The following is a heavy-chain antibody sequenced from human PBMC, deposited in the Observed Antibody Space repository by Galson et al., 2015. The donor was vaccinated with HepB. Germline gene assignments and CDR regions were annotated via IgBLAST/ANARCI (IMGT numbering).Heavy chain of an antibody. CDR1: GYTFTGYY. CDR3: ARVIHYYDSSGSPPEGWFDP. J-gene: IGHJ5*02. D-gene: IGHD3-22*01. V-gene: IGHV1-2*04. Sequence: SVKVSCKASGYTFTGYYMHWVRQAPGQGLEWMGWINPNSGGTNYAQKFQGWVTMTRDTSISTAYVELSRLRSDDTAVYYCARVIHYYDSSGSPPEGWFDPWGQGTLVTVSS. CDR2: INPNSGGT.